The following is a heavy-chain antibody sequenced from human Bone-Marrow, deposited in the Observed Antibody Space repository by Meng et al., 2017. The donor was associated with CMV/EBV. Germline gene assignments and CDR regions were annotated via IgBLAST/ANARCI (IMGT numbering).Heavy chain of an antibody. V-gene: IGHV3-21*01. J-gene: IGHJ4*02. Sequence: VQQVGSGGGLCKPGGSLRLSCAASGFTFSSYSMNWVRQAPGKGLEWVSSISSSSSYIYYADSVKGRFTISRDNAKNSLYLQMNSLRAEDTAVYYCARDGVTGTSALGYWGQGTLVTVSS. CDR2: ISSSSSYI. CDR1: GFTFSSYS. D-gene: IGHD1-20*01. CDR3: ARDGVTGTSALGY.